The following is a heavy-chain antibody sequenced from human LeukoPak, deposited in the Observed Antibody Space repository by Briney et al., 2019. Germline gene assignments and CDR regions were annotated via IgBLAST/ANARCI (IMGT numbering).Heavy chain of an antibody. Sequence: ASVKVSCKASGYTFTGYFVHWVRQAPGQGLQWMRWINPNTGGTNYAQKFQGRVTMTRDTSISTAYMELSRLRSDDTAVYYCASGDYGDPPLNYWGQGTLVTVSS. CDR1: GYTFTGYF. V-gene: IGHV1-2*02. CDR2: INPNTGGT. CDR3: ASGDYGDPPLNY. J-gene: IGHJ4*02. D-gene: IGHD4/OR15-4a*01.